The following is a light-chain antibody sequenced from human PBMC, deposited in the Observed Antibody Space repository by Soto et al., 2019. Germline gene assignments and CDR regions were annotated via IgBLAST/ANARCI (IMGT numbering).Light chain of an antibody. CDR3: QQYPGYT. CDR2: GAS. CDR1: QSVSSSY. Sequence: DIVLTQSPCTLSLSPGERATLSCRASQSVSSSYLAWYQQKPGQAPRLLIYGASGRATGIPDRFSGSGSGTDFTLTISRLEPEAFGLYYCQQYPGYTFGQGTKLEIK. V-gene: IGKV3-20*01. J-gene: IGKJ2*01.